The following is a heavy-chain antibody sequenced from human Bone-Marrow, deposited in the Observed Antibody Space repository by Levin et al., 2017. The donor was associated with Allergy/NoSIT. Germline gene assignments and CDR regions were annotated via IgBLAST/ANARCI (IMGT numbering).Heavy chain of an antibody. Sequence: ASVKVSCKASGYPFTSYTINWVRQAPGQGLEWMGWIVPNTGRPTYAQGFPGRFVFSLDTSVSTAYLQISTLTAEDTAVYYCARDDSDRSAYYLGNYWGQGPLVPAAS. CDR2: IVPNTGRP. CDR3: ARDDSDRSAYYLGNY. D-gene: IGHD3-22*01. J-gene: IGHJ4*02. V-gene: IGHV7-4-1*02. CDR1: GYPFTSYT.